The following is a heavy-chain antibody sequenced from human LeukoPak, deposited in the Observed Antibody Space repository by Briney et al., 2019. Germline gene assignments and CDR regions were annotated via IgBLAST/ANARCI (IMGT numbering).Heavy chain of an antibody. V-gene: IGHV3-30*03. D-gene: IGHD6-19*01. Sequence: GGSLRLSCAASGFTFSSYGMHWVRQAPGKGLEWVAVISYDGSNKYYADSVKGRFTISRDNSKNTLYLQMNSLRAEDTAVYYCARVPEEQWLPDRWFDPWGQGTLVTVSS. CDR2: ISYDGSNK. CDR3: ARVPEEQWLPDRWFDP. CDR1: GFTFSSYG. J-gene: IGHJ5*02.